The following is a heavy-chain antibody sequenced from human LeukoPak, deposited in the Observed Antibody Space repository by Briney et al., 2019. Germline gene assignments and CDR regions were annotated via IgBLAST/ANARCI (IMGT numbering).Heavy chain of an antibody. CDR1: GLTFSSYA. CDR2: ISGSGGST. CDR3: AKDLFTYYYDSSGYYYDAFDI. V-gene: IGHV3-23*01. D-gene: IGHD3-22*01. J-gene: IGHJ3*02. Sequence: GGSLRLSCAASGLTFSSYAMSWVRQAPGKGLEWVSAISGSGGSTYYADSVKGRFTISRDNSKNTLYLQMNSLRAEDTAVYYCAKDLFTYYYDSSGYYYDAFDIWGQGTMVTVSS.